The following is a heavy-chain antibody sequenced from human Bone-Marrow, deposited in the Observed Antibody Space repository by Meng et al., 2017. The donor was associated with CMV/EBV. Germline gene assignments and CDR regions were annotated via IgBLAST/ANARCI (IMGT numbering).Heavy chain of an antibody. J-gene: IGHJ4*02. CDR2: IYHSGRT. V-gene: IGHV4-4*02. CDR1: DSIRSNNW. CDR3: ARTPTLIVAEGGFYFDY. D-gene: IGHD1-26*01. Sequence: DSIRSNNWGSCVRQSPGKGLEWIGEIYHSGRTNYNPSLKSRVTMSVGTSKNQFSLNLTSLIAADTAVYYCARTPTLIVAEGGFYFDYWGQGTLVTVSS.